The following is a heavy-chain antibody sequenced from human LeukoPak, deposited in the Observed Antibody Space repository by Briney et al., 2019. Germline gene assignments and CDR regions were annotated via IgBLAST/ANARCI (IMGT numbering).Heavy chain of an antibody. Sequence: SETLSLTCTVSGGSISSYYWSWIRQPPGKGLEWIGYIYYSGSTYYNPSLKSRVTISVDTSKNQFSLKLSSVTAADTAVYYCARGSRSSSSGTVRWGQGTLVTVSS. V-gene: IGHV4-59*06. CDR1: GGSISSYY. CDR3: ARGSRSSSSGTVR. J-gene: IGHJ4*02. CDR2: IYYSGST. D-gene: IGHD6-6*01.